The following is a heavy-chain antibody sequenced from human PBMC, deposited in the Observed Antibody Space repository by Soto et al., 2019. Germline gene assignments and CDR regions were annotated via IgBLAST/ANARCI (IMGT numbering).Heavy chain of an antibody. Sequence: SQTLSLTCAISGDSVSSNSAAWNWIRQSPSRGLEWLGRTYYRSKWYNDYAVSVKSRITINPDTSKNQFSLQLNSVTPEDTAVYYCXREGDSYSSGWYDWFDPWGQGTLVTVSS. J-gene: IGHJ5*02. V-gene: IGHV6-1*01. CDR1: GDSVSSNSAA. D-gene: IGHD6-19*01. CDR3: XREGDSYSSGWYDWFDP. CDR2: TYYRSKWYN.